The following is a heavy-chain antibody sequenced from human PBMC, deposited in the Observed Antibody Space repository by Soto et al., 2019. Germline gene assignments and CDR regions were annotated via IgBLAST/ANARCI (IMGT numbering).Heavy chain of an antibody. Sequence: QVQLQESGPGLVKPSETLSLTCTVSGGSISSYYWSWIRQPPGKGLEWIGYIYYSGSTNYNPSLTSRVTISVDTSKNQFSLKLSSVTAADTAVYYCARDSPSVGSDWADRRGYAMDVWGQGTTVTVS. V-gene: IGHV4-59*01. CDR3: ARDSPSVGSDWADRRGYAMDV. D-gene: IGHD2-21*02. J-gene: IGHJ6*02. CDR2: IYYSGST. CDR1: GGSISSYY.